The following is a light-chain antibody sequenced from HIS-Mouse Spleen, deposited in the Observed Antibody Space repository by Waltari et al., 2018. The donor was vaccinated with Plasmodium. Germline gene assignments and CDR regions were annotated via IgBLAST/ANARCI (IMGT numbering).Light chain of an antibody. CDR3: QQSYSTPWT. V-gene: IGKV1-39*01. CDR1: QSISSY. CDR2: AAS. Sequence: DIQMTQSPSSLSASVGDRVTITCRASQSISSYLNWYQQKPGKAPKLLIYAASSLQSGVPSRFSGSGSGTDFTPTISSLQHEDFATYYCQQSYSTPWTFGQGTKVEIK. J-gene: IGKJ1*01.